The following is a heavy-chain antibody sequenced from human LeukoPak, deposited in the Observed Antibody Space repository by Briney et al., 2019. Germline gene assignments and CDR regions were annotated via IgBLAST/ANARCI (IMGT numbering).Heavy chain of an antibody. V-gene: IGHV3-7*01. D-gene: IGHD2-21*02. CDR2: IKQDGSEK. CDR3: ARVGCGGDCYYYFDY. Sequence: GGSLRLSCAASGFTFSSYWMSWVHQAPGKGLEWVADIKQDGSEKHYVDSVKGRFTISRDNAKNSLYLQMNSLRAEDTAVYYCARVGCGGDCYYYFDYWGQGTLVPVST. CDR1: GFTFSSYW. J-gene: IGHJ4*02.